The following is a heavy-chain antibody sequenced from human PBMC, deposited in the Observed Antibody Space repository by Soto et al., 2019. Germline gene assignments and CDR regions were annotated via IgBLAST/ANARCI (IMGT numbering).Heavy chain of an antibody. CDR3: ASPTKPLYYYYGMDV. J-gene: IGHJ6*02. CDR2: IIPIFGTA. Sequence: QVQLVQSGAEVKKPGSSVKVSCKASGGTFSSYAISWVRQAPGQGLEWMGGIIPIFGTANYAQKFQGRVTINADESTSTNYMELSSLRSEDTAVYYCASPTKPLYYYYGMDVWGQGTTVTVSS. V-gene: IGHV1-69*12. D-gene: IGHD1-1*01. CDR1: GGTFSSYA.